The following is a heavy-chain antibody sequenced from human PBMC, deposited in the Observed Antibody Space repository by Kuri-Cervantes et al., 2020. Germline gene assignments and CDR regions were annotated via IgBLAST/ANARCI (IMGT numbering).Heavy chain of an antibody. V-gene: IGHV1-69*05. CDR2: IIPIFGTA. J-gene: IGHJ4*02. D-gene: IGHD3-10*01. CDR1: GGTFSSYA. Sequence: SVKVSCKASGGTFSSYAISWVRQAPGQGLEWMGGIIPIFGTANYAQKFQGRVTMTTDTSTSTAYMELRSLRSDDTAVYYCARGLLWFGELFLPQFDYWDQGTLVTVSS. CDR3: ARGLLWFGELFLPQFDY.